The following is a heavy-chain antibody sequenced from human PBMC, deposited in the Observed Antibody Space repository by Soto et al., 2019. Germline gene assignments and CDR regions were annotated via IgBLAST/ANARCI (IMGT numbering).Heavy chain of an antibody. Sequence: KPSETLSLICTVSGASISNAYWSWIRQAAGKRLEWIGRIHSSGTFNYNPSLKSRVSISRDTSKNQISLKLSSVTAADTAVYYCARDNIVSKGYGMDVWGQGTTVTVSS. CDR2: IHSSGTF. J-gene: IGHJ6*02. V-gene: IGHV4-4*07. D-gene: IGHD5-12*01. CDR3: ARDNIVSKGYGMDV. CDR1: GASISNAY.